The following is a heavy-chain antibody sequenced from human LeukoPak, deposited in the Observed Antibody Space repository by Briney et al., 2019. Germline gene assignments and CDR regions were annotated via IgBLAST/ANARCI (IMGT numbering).Heavy chain of an antibody. Sequence: GGSLRLSCAASGFTVSSNYMSWVRQAPGKGLEWVSVIYSGGSTYYADSVKGRFTISRDNSKNTVYLQMNSLRAEDTAVYYCAGAYCGGDCSNDYWGQGTLVTVSS. CDR2: IYSGGST. CDR3: AGAYCGGDCSNDY. J-gene: IGHJ4*02. V-gene: IGHV3-53*01. D-gene: IGHD2-21*01. CDR1: GFTVSSNY.